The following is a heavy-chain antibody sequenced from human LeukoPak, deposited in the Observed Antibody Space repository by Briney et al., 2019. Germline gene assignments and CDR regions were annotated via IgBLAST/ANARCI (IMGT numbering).Heavy chain of an antibody. CDR1: GDSISSYY. J-gene: IGHJ4*02. CDR3: ARGGSYYGY. D-gene: IGHD1-26*01. V-gene: IGHV4-59*08. Sequence: SETLSLTCTVSGDSISSYYWSWIRQPPGKGLEWIGNIYYSGSTNYNPSLKSRVTISLDTSKSQFSLQLSSVTAADTAVYYCARGGSYYGYWGQGTLVTVSS. CDR2: IYYSGST.